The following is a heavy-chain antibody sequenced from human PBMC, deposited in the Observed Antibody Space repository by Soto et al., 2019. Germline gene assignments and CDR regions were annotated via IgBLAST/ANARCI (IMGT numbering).Heavy chain of an antibody. CDR1: GGCITTGGSY. CDR2: IYHSGNT. V-gene: IGHV4-31*03. CDR3: ARARFQVLYGKPYFDS. J-gene: IGHJ4*02. Sequence: KTSETLSLTSTVSGGCITTGGSYWSWIRQHPGKGLEWIGNIYHSGNTYHNPSLKSRLTISVDTSKNHFSLMVDSVTAADTAVYYCARARFQVLYGKPYFDSWGQGTLVTVSS. D-gene: IGHD2-2*02.